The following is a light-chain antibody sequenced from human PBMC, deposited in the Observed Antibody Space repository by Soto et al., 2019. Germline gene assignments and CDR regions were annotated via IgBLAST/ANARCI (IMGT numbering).Light chain of an antibody. CDR1: SSDVGGYNY. Sequence: QSALTQPPSASGSPGQSVTISCTGTSSDVGGYNYVSWYQQHPSKAPKLMIYEVSKRPSGVPDRFSGSKSGNTASLTVSGLQDEDEADYYCSSYAGSNLWVFGGGTKLTVL. V-gene: IGLV2-8*01. J-gene: IGLJ3*02. CDR3: SSYAGSNLWV. CDR2: EVS.